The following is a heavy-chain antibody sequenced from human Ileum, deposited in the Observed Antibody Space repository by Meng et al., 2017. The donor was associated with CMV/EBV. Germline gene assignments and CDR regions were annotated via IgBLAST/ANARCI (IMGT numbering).Heavy chain of an antibody. CDR3: TRSWIHLWSHDFDY. CDR2: INPNTGDT. D-gene: IGHD5-18*01. CDR1: GYTFTGHN. Sequence: QVHLVQPGAEIKKPGASVKVSCKASGYTFTGHNIHWVRQAPGQGLEWMGRINPNTGDTKNAQNFQGRVTMTRDTSNGTAYMELTNLRSDDTAVYFCTRSWIHLWSHDFDYWGQGTLVTVSS. V-gene: IGHV1-2*06. J-gene: IGHJ4*02.